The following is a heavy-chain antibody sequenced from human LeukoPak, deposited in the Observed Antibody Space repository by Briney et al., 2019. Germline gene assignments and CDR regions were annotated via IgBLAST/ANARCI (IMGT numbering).Heavy chain of an antibody. V-gene: IGHV3-53*01. CDR2: IIDGGST. CDR3: ARALYYFDY. J-gene: IGHJ4*02. Sequence: GGSLRLSCAASGFTFSAYEMNWVRQAPGKGLEWVSIIIDGGSTYYADSAKGRFTISRDNSKNTLYLQMNSLRAEDTAVYYCARALYYFDYWGQGTLVTVSS. CDR1: GFTFSAYE.